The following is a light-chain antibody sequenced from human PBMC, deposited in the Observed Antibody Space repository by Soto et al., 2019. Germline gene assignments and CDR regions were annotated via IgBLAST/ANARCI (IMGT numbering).Light chain of an antibody. CDR2: QAS. V-gene: IGKV1-5*03. J-gene: IGKJ1*01. CDR3: QHLYSDPRTWT. CDR1: QSISSW. Sequence: DIQITQSPSTLSASVGDRVTLTCRASQSISSWLAWYQQKPGKAPKLLISQASSLESAVPSRFSGSGSGPDFTLTISSLQPEDFATDYCQHLYSDPRTWTFGQGTKVDIK.